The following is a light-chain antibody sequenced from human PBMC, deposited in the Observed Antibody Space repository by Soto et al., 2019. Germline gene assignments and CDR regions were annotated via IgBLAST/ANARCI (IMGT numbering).Light chain of an antibody. CDR1: SIDIAPYNY. Sequence: QSALTQPASVSGSPGQSRTISCTGTSIDIAPYNYVSWYQQHPGKAPKLIIYEVSYRPSGISNRFSGSKSGNTASLTISGLQAEDEADYYCSSYTSSTNYVFGTGTRSPS. V-gene: IGLV2-14*01. CDR3: SSYTSSTNYV. CDR2: EVS. J-gene: IGLJ1*01.